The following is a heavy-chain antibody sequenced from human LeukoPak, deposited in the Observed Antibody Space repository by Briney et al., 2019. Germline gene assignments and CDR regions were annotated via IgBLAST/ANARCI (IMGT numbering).Heavy chain of an antibody. J-gene: IGHJ4*02. V-gene: IGHV4-59*10. CDR1: GGSFSSYY. Sequence: PSETLSLTCAVYGGSFSSYYWSWIRQPAGKGLEWIGRIYTSGSTNYNPSLKSRVTMSVDTSKNQFSLKLGSVTAADTAVYYCADHIAAAGHHYFDYWGQGTLVTVSS. D-gene: IGHD6-13*01. CDR3: ADHIAAAGHHYFDY. CDR2: IYTSGST.